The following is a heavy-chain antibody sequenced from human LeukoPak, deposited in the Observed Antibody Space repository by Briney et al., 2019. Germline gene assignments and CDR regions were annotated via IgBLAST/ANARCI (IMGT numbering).Heavy chain of an antibody. CDR2: IYSGGLT. V-gene: IGHV3-53*01. Sequence: PGGSLRLSCAASGFAVNTKFMHWVRQARGKGLEWISVIYSGGLTYYADSVEGRFTISRDNSKNTLYLYMNSLRAEDTAVYYCARDEVTSGGGLESWGQGALVIVSS. CDR3: ARDEVTSGGGLES. D-gene: IGHD3-16*01. CDR1: GFAVNTKF. J-gene: IGHJ4*02.